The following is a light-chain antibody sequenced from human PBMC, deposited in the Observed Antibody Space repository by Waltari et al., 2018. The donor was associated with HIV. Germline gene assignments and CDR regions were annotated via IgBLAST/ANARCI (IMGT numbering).Light chain of an antibody. J-gene: IGLJ2*01. CDR2: EVS. V-gene: IGLV2-23*02. CDR1: SSDVGSYNL. CDR3: CSYAGSNTFVV. Sequence: QSALTQPASVSGSPGQSITISCTGTSSDVGSYNLVSWYQQHPGKAPKCMIYEVSKWPSGVSNRFSGSKSGNTASLTISGLQAEDEADYYCCSYAGSNTFVVFGGGTKLTVL.